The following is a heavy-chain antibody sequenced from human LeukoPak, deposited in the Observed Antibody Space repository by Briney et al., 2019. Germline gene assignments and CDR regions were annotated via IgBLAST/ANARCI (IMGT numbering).Heavy chain of an antibody. J-gene: IGHJ3*01. Sequence: SETLSLTCTDSGGSISSYYWRLIRQPPGKGLEWIGYIYYRGSTNYNPSLKSRVTISVDTTKNQFSLKLSSVTAADTAVYYCARGRSITTPSRAFDLWGQGTMVTVSS. CDR3: ARGRSITTPSRAFDL. V-gene: IGHV4-59*01. CDR1: GGSISSYY. D-gene: IGHD3-10*01. CDR2: IYYRGST.